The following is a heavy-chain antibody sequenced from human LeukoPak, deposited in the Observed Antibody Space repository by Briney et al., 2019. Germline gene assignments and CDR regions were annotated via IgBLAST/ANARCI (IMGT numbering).Heavy chain of an antibody. CDR3: ARGTMRDGH. CDR2: INVYKGET. Sequence: GASVRVSCKTSGYTFTSYGINWVRQAPGQGLEWMGWINVYKGETKKTQNFHDRLTLTTDTSTSTAYMELRSLRSDDTAFYYCARGTMRDGHWGQGTLVTVSS. J-gene: IGHJ4*02. CDR1: GYTFTSYG. V-gene: IGHV1-18*01. D-gene: IGHD5-24*01.